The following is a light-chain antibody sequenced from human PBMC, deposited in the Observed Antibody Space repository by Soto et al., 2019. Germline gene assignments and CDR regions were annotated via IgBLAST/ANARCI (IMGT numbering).Light chain of an antibody. Sequence: EIVITQSPATLSVSPGERDTLSCRASQSVSSNLAWYQQKPGQAPRLLIYGASTRATGIPARFSGSGSGTEFTLTISSLQSEDFAVYYCQQYNNWHPITFGQGTRLEIK. J-gene: IGKJ5*01. CDR2: GAS. CDR1: QSVSSN. V-gene: IGKV3-15*01. CDR3: QQYNNWHPIT.